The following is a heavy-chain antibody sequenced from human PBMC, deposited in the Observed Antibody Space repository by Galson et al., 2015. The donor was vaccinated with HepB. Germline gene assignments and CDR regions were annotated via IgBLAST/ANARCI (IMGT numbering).Heavy chain of an antibody. D-gene: IGHD2-2*01. V-gene: IGHV3-11*01. CDR2: ISSSGSTI. J-gene: IGHJ4*02. Sequence: SLRLSCAASGFTFSDNYMNWIRQAPGKGLEWVSHISSSGSTIYYADSVKGRFTISRDNAKKSLYLQMNSLRAEDTAVYYCAGQGVSSSGSLDHWGQGTLVTVSS. CDR3: AGQGVSSSGSLDH. CDR1: GFTFSDNY.